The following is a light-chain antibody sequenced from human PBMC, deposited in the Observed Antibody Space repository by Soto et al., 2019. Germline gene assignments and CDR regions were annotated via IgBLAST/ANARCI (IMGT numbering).Light chain of an antibody. V-gene: IGKV3-15*01. CDR2: GAS. Sequence: EIVMTQSPATMSVSPGERTTLSCRASQSVSRNLAWHQQKPGQARRLLIYGASTRATGIPARFSGSGSGTEFTLTISSLQSEDFAVYYCQQYNNWPGTFGQGTQVDIK. CDR1: QSVSRN. CDR3: QQYNNWPGT. J-gene: IGKJ1*01.